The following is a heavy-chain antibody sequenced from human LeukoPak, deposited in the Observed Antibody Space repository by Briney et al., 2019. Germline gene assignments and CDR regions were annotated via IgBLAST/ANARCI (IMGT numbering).Heavy chain of an antibody. CDR1: GFTFDDYA. CDR3: AKGIGRYSGYNWGGYYMDV. CDR2: ISWNSGSI. J-gene: IGHJ6*03. D-gene: IGHD5-12*01. V-gene: IGHV3-9*03. Sequence: SLKISCAASGFTFDDYAMHWVRQAPGKGLEWVSGISWNSGSIGYADSVKGRFTISRDNAKNSLYLQMNSLRAEDMALYYCAKGIGRYSGYNWGGYYMDVWGKGTTVTVSS.